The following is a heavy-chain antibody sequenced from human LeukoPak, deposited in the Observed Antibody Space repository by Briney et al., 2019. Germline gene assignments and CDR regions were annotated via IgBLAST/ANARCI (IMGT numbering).Heavy chain of an antibody. Sequence: GGSLRLSCAASEFNFGSYSMTWVRQAPGKGLEWVSVISADSATTFYADSVKGRFTISRDNAENTVFLQMSSLRAEDTALYYCARKSASGNYPLDYWGQGTLVTVSS. V-gene: IGHV3-23*01. CDR2: ISADSATT. J-gene: IGHJ4*02. D-gene: IGHD3-10*01. CDR3: ARKSASGNYPLDY. CDR1: EFNFGSYS.